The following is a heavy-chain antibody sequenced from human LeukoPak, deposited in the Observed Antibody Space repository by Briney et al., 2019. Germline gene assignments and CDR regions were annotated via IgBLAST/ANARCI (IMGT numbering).Heavy chain of an antibody. CDR1: GFTFSSDA. V-gene: IGHV3-23*01. J-gene: IGHJ4*02. CDR2: ISGSGGST. CDR3: AKIGSIAAREGNDY. D-gene: IGHD6-6*01. Sequence: GGSLRLSCAASGFTFSSDAMSWVRQAPGKGLEWVSAISGSGGSTYYADSVKGRFTISRDNSKNTLYLQMNSLRAEDTAVHYCAKIGSIAAREGNDYWGQGTLVTVSS.